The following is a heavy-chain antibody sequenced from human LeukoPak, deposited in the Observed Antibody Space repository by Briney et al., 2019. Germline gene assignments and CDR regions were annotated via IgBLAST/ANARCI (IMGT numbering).Heavy chain of an antibody. V-gene: IGHV1-69*05. CDR2: IIPIFGTA. CDR1: GGTFSSYA. J-gene: IGHJ4*02. CDR3: AGGDPRWLGGFQLDY. D-gene: IGHD3-10*01. Sequence: ASVKVSCKASGGTFSSYAISWVRQAPGQGLEWMGGIIPIFGTANYAQKFQGRVTITTDESTSTAYMELSSLRSEDTAVYYCAGGDPRWLGGFQLDYWGQGTLVTVSS.